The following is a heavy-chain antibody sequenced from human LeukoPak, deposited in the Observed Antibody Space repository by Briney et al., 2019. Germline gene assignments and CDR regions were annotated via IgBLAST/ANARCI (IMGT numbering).Heavy chain of an antibody. Sequence: PGGSLRLTCAASGFSFSTYAMSWVRQAPGKGLEWVSLISGGGETTYYGKSVKGRFTISRDNSKNTLYLQMNRLRAEDTAVYYCAKHAQQWLVQDYFDYWGEGWLVTVSS. CDR3: AKHAQQWLVQDYFDY. V-gene: IGHV3-23*01. CDR1: GFSFSTYA. J-gene: IGHJ4*02. D-gene: IGHD6-19*01. CDR2: ISGGGETT.